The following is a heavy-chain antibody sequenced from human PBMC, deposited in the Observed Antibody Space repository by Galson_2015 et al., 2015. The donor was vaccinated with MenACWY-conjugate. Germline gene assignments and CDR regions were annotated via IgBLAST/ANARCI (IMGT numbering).Heavy chain of an antibody. D-gene: IGHD1-1*01. Sequence: SLRLSCAASGFTFSDYYMSWVRQAPGKGLEWVSYISTRSSTKYADSVQNGFTISRYNAKNSAYMQMASLRAEDTAVYYFSRFQRYPGKYPDYWGQGTPVTVSS. J-gene: IGHJ4*02. CDR1: GFTFSDYY. CDR2: ISTRSST. V-gene: IGHV3-11*06. CDR3: SRFQRYPGKYPDY.